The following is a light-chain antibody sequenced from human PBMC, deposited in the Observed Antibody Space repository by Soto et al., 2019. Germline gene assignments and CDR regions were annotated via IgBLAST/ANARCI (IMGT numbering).Light chain of an antibody. CDR1: QSVGSTY. Sequence: VLTQSPGTLSLSAGERATLSCRASQSVGSTYLAWYQQRPGQAPRLLIHGASNRATGIPDRFSGSGSGTDFTLTIGRLEPEDFAVYYCPQYLVPPWTFGQRTKVDIK. CDR2: GAS. CDR3: PQYLVPPWT. J-gene: IGKJ1*01. V-gene: IGKV3-20*01.